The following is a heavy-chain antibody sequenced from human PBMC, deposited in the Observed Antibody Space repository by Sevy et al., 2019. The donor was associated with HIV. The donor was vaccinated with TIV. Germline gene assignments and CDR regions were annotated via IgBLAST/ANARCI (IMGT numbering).Heavy chain of an antibody. CDR3: AREEQQLPDAFDI. CDR2: INSDGATT. J-gene: IGHJ3*02. CDR1: GFTFNIYW. V-gene: IGHV3-74*01. D-gene: IGHD6-13*01. Sequence: GESLKISCAASGFTFNIYWMHWVRQAPGKGLLWVSRINSDGATTSHADSVKGRFTISRDNAKNSLYLQMNSLRAEDTAVYYCAREEQQLPDAFDIWGQGTMVTVSS.